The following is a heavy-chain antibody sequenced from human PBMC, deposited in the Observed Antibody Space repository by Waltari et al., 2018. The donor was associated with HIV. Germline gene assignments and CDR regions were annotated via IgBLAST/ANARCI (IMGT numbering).Heavy chain of an antibody. CDR2: IHYSGST. CDR1: GGSISGSTYY. CDR3: ASGVTADY. Sequence: QLHLQESGPGLVKPSETLSLTCSVSGGSISGSTYYWGWIRQPPGQGLEWIGRIHYSGSTYYNPSLESRLTVSVDTSKNQFSLKLSSVTAADTAVYYCASGVTADYWGQGNLVTVSS. D-gene: IGHD2-21*02. V-gene: IGHV4-39*01. J-gene: IGHJ4*02.